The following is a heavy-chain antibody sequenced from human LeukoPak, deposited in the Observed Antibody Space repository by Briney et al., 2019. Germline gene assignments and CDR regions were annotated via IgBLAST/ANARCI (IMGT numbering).Heavy chain of an antibody. CDR2: INPNSGGT. CDR3: AAEGGGSGSYGSDY. D-gene: IGHD1-26*01. V-gene: IGHV1-2*06. Sequence: ASVKVSCKASGYTFTGYYMNWVRQAPGQGLEWMGRINPNSGGTNYAQKFQGRVTMTRDTSISTAYMELSRLRSDDTAVCYCAAEGGGSGSYGSDYWGQGTLVTVSS. J-gene: IGHJ4*02. CDR1: GYTFTGYY.